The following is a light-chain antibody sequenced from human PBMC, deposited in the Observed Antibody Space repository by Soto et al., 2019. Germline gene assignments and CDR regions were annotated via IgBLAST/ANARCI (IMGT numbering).Light chain of an antibody. Sequence: QSVLTQPRSVSGSPGQSVTISCTGTSXDVGRYSFVSWYQQHPGKAPKLILYDIYKRPSGVPDRFSGSKSGNTASLTISGLQAEDETDYYCCSHAGSSVVFGTGTKVTVL. CDR2: DIY. J-gene: IGLJ1*01. CDR1: SXDVGRYSF. CDR3: CSHAGSSVV. V-gene: IGLV2-11*01.